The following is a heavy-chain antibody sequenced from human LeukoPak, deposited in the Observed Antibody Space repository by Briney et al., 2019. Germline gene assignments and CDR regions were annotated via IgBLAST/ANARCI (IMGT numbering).Heavy chain of an antibody. V-gene: IGHV5-51*01. D-gene: IGHD3-10*01. CDR2: IYPADSDT. J-gene: IGHJ3*02. CDR3: ARDQRGGYYGSGSYYLIDI. Sequence: GESLKISCKGSGYSLTNYWIGWVRQMPGKGLEWMGIIYPADSDTRYSPSFQDQVTISADKSISTAYMELSRLRSDDTAVYYCARDQRGGYYGSGSYYLIDIWGQGTMVTVSS. CDR1: GYSLTNYW.